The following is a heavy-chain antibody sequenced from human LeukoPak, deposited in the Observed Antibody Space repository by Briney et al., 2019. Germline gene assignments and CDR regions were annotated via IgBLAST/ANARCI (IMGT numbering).Heavy chain of an antibody. CDR2: IIPIFGTA. CDR1: GGTFSSYA. D-gene: IGHD4-23*01. V-gene: IGHV1-69*13. CDR3: ARDPPHPGGNYKFDP. J-gene: IGHJ5*02. Sequence: SVKASCKASGGTFSSYAISWVRQAPGQGLEWMGGIIPIFGTANYAQKFQGRVTITADESTSTAYMELSSLRSEDTAVYYCARDPPHPGGNYKFDPWGQGTLVTVSS.